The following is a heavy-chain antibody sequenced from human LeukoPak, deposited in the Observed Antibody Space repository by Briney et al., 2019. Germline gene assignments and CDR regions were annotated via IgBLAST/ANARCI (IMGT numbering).Heavy chain of an antibody. Sequence: GGSLRLSCAASGFTFSSYAMSWVRQAPGKGLEWVSAISGSGGSTYYAVSVKGRFTISRDNSKNTLYLQMNSLRAEDTAVYYCAKDDSQYYYDSSGYYYLAFDIWGQGTMVTVSS. D-gene: IGHD3-22*01. J-gene: IGHJ3*02. CDR3: AKDDSQYYYDSSGYYYLAFDI. CDR2: ISGSGGST. V-gene: IGHV3-23*01. CDR1: GFTFSSYA.